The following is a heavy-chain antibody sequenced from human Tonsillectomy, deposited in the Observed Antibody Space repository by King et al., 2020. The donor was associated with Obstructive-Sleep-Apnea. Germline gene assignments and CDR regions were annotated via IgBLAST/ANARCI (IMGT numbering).Heavy chain of an antibody. CDR2: IYHSGST. CDR1: GYSISSGYY. Sequence: QLQESGPGLVKPSETLSLTCTVSGYSISSGYYWGWIRQPPGKGLEGIGSIYHSGSTYYNPSLKSRVTISVDTSKNQFSLKLSSVTAADTAVYYCARDDYSNYEGFDYWGQGTLVTVSS. D-gene: IGHD4-11*01. J-gene: IGHJ4*02. V-gene: IGHV4-38-2*02. CDR3: ARDDYSNYEGFDY.